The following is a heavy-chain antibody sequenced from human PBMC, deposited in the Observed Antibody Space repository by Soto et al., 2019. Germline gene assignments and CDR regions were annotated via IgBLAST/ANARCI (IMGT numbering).Heavy chain of an antibody. Sequence: GGSLRLSCTTSGFTFNTYGMQWVRQAPGKGLEEVTIIWYDGSNKYYADSVKGRFTISRDNSKNTLYLQMNSLRAEDTALYYCARSDCTGAYCYSWPFNYGVDVWGQGTTVTVSS. CDR2: IWYDGSNK. CDR3: ARSDCTGAYCYSWPFNYGVDV. J-gene: IGHJ6*02. CDR1: GFTFNTYG. D-gene: IGHD2-15*01. V-gene: IGHV3-33*08.